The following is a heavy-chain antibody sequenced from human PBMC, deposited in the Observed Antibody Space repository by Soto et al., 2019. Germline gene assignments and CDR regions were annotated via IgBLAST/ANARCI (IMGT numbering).Heavy chain of an antibody. D-gene: IGHD3-22*01. CDR2: ISGSGGST. CDR1: GFTFRSYA. Sequence: GGSLRLSCAASGFTFRSYAMSWVRQAPGKGLEWVSAISGSGGSTYYADSVKGRFTISRDNSKNTLYLQMNSLRAEDTAVYYCAKAVSYYYDSSGYYGNWGQGTLVTVSS. V-gene: IGHV3-23*01. CDR3: AKAVSYYYDSSGYYGN. J-gene: IGHJ4*02.